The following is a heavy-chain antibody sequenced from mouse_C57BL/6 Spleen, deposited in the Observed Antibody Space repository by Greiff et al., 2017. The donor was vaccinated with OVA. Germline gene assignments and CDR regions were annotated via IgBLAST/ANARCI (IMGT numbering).Heavy chain of an antibody. V-gene: IGHV1-50*01. CDR1: GYTFTSYW. D-gene: IGHD2-5*01. J-gene: IGHJ3*01. Sequence: VQLQQPGAELVKPGASVKLSCKASGYTFTSYWMQWVKQRPGQGLEWIGEIDPSDSYTNYNQKFKGKATLTVDTSSSTAYMQLSSLTSEDSAVYYCASGGYSKLFAYWGKGTLVTVSA. CDR2: IDPSDSYT. CDR3: ASGGYSKLFAY.